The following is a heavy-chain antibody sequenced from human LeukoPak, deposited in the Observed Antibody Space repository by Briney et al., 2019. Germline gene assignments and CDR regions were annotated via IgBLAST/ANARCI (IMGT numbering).Heavy chain of an antibody. V-gene: IGHV5-51*01. Sequence: GESLKISCKGSGYRFTTYWIGWVRQMPGKGLEGMGIIYPGDSDTRYSPSFQGQVTISADKSISTAYLQWSSLKASDAAMYYCARLIYYDSSTLVLGYFDYWGQGTLVTVSS. J-gene: IGHJ4*02. D-gene: IGHD3-22*01. CDR2: IYPGDSDT. CDR1: GYRFTTYW. CDR3: ARLIYYDSSTLVLGYFDY.